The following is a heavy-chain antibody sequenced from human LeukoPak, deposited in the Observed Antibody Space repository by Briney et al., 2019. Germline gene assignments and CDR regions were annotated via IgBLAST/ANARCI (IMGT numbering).Heavy chain of an antibody. CDR2: INAANGNT. V-gene: IGHV1-3*01. J-gene: IGHJ5*02. D-gene: IGHD6-19*01. Sequence: ASVTVSCKTSGFTFTTYTMHWVRQAPGQRLEWMGWINAANGNTQYSQKFQGRVTITRDTSACTAYMELSSLRSEDTAVYYCARGAPIRVAVAATFDPWGQGTLVTVPS. CDR1: GFTFTTYT. CDR3: ARGAPIRVAVAATFDP.